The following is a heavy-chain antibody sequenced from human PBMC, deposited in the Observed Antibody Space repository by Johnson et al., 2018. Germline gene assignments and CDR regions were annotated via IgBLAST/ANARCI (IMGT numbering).Heavy chain of an antibody. Sequence: VQLVESGGGLVRPGGSLRLSCASSGFTFRNYAMNWVRQTPGKGLEWVASISYIRGSGGWTYYTYSVKGRFTISSENSKNTLYMQMNNLRADDTAIYYCAKPRTPGAVDAFDMWGQGTMVTVSS. D-gene: IGHD2-15*01. CDR2: ISYIRGSGGWT. V-gene: IGHV3-23*04. J-gene: IGHJ3*02. CDR3: AKPRTPGAVDAFDM. CDR1: GFTFRNYA.